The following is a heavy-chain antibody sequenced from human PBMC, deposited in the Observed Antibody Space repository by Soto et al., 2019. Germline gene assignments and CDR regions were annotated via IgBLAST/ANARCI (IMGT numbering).Heavy chain of an antibody. CDR1: GFTFSSYG. J-gene: IGHJ6*02. V-gene: IGHV3-33*01. CDR2: IWYDGSNK. Sequence: QPGGSLRLFCAASGFTFSSYGMHWVRQAPGKGLEWVAVIWYDGSNKYYADSVKGRFTISRDNSKNTLYLQMNSLRAEDTAVYYCARVPPAAPGYYYYGMDVWGQGTTVTVSS. D-gene: IGHD2-2*01. CDR3: ARVPPAAPGYYYYGMDV.